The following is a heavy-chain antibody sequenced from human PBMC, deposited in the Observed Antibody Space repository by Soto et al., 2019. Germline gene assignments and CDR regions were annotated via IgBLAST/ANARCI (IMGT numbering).Heavy chain of an antibody. CDR1: GCTFISYA. V-gene: IGHV3-23*01. CDR3: AKAYSGSYHFFEY. J-gene: IGHJ4*02. Sequence: GGSLRLSCAASGCTFISYAMSWVRQAPGKGLEWVSAISGSGGSTYYADSVKGRFTISRDNSKNTLYLQMNSLRAEDTAVYYCAKAYSGSYHFFEYWGQGPLVTVSS. CDR2: ISGSGGST. D-gene: IGHD1-26*01.